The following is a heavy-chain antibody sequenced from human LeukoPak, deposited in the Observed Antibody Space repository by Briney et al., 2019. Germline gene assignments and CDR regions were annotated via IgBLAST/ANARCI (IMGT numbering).Heavy chain of an antibody. CDR3: ARARAAAGTSRGFDP. V-gene: IGHV3-64*01. J-gene: IGHJ5*02. CDR2: ISSNGGST. D-gene: IGHD6-13*01. Sequence: GGSLRLSCAASGFTFSSYAMHWVRQAPGKGLEYVSAISSNGGSTYYANSVKGRFTISRDNSKNTLYLQMNSLRAEDTAVYYCARARAAAGTSRGFDPWGQGTLVTVSS. CDR1: GFTFSSYA.